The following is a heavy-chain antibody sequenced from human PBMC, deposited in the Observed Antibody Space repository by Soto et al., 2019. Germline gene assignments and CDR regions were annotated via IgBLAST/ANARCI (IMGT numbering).Heavy chain of an antibody. V-gene: IGHV3-74*01. J-gene: IGHJ4*02. CDR2: IDHDGPT. CDR3: VRDSHGYY. CDR1: GFTFSNYW. D-gene: IGHD4-17*01. Sequence: EVQLVESGGGLVQPGGSLRISCAGSGFTFSNYWMHWVRQAPGKGLEWVSRIDHDGPTDYADSVRGRFTISRDNAENTLYLQMTSLRPEDTAVYYCVRDSHGYYWGQGTLVTVSS.